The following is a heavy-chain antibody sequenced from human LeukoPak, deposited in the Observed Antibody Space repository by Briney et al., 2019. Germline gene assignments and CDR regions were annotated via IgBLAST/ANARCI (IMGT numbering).Heavy chain of an antibody. V-gene: IGHV4-34*01. D-gene: IGHD3-16*01. Sequence: PSETLSLTCAVYGGSFSGYYWSWIRQPPGKGLEWIGEINHSGSTNYNPSLKSRVTISVDKSKNQFSLKLSSVTAADTAVYYCARRWDYVLDYWGQGTLVTVSS. CDR2: INHSGST. CDR1: GGSFSGYY. J-gene: IGHJ4*02. CDR3: ARRWDYVLDY.